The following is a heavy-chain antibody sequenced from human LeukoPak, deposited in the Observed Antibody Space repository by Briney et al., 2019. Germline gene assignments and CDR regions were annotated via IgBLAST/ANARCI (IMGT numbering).Heavy chain of an antibody. CDR1: GYTFTSYG. CDR2: ISAYNGNT. D-gene: IGHD4-17*01. CDR3: ARDSPYDYGDYRADY. V-gene: IGHV1-18*01. J-gene: IGHJ4*02. Sequence: ASVKVSCKASGYTFTSYGINWVRQAPGQGLEWMGWISAYNGNTNYAQKFQGRVTMTTDTSTNTAYMELRSLRSDDTAVYYCARDSPYDYGDYRADYWGQGTLVTVSS.